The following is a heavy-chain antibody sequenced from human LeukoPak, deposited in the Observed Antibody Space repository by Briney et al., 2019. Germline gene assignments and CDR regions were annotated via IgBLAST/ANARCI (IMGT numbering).Heavy chain of an antibody. J-gene: IGHJ4*02. Sequence: GGSLRLSCAASGFTFSSYWMSWVRQAPGKGLEWVSAISGSGGSTYYADSVKGRFTISRDNSKNTLYLQMNSLRAEDTAVYYCAKVGYDFWSGYWVDYWGQGTLVTVSS. D-gene: IGHD3-3*01. CDR3: AKVGYDFWSGYWVDY. V-gene: IGHV3-23*01. CDR1: GFTFSSYW. CDR2: ISGSGGST.